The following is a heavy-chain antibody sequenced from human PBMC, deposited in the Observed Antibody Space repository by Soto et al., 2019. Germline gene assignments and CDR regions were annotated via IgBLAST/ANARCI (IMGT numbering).Heavy chain of an antibody. V-gene: IGHV4-59*08. D-gene: IGHD2-8*01. J-gene: IGHJ4*02. CDR2: IYYGGSA. Sequence: PSETLSLTCTVSGGSISTYYWNWIRQPPGKGLEWIGYIYYGGSANYNPSLKSRVTISVDTSKKQFSLKLSSVTAADTAVYYCARGGHCTNGVCSALDYWGQGTLVTFSS. CDR1: GGSISTYY. CDR3: ARGGHCTNGVCSALDY.